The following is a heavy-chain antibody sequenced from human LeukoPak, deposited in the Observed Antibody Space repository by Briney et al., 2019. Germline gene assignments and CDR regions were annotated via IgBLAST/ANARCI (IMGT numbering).Heavy chain of an antibody. CDR1: GFTFSRYA. V-gene: IGHV3-30-3*01. D-gene: IGHD2-2*01. CDR3: ARSGQRGLPWGHDAFDI. J-gene: IGHJ3*02. CDR2: ISYDGSNK. Sequence: PGGSLRLSCAASGFTFSRYAMRWVRQAPGKGLEWVAVISYDGSNKYYADSVKGRFTISRDNSKNTLYLQMNSLRAEDTPVYYCARSGQRGLPWGHDAFDIWGQGTMVTVSS.